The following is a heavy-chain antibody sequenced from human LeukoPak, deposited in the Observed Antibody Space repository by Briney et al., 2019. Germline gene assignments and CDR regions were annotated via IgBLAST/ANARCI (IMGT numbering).Heavy chain of an antibody. CDR1: GFTFSSYG. J-gene: IGHJ4*02. CDR3: AREGGHLIDARGAVDY. Sequence: GGSLRLSCAASGFTFSSYGMHWVRQAPGKGLEWVAFIRYDGSNKYYADSVKGRFTISRDNSKNTLYLQMNSLRAEDTALYHCAREGGHLIDARGAVDYWGQGTLVTVSS. CDR2: IRYDGSNK. D-gene: IGHD2-15*01. V-gene: IGHV3-30*02.